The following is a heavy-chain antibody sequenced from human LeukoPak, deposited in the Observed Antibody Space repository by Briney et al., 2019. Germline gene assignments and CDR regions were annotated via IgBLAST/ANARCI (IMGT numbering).Heavy chain of an antibody. J-gene: IGHJ4*02. CDR2: IIPILGIA. V-gene: IGHV1-69*04. CDR1: GGTFSSYA. D-gene: IGHD6-13*01. Sequence: ASVKVSCKASGGTFSSYAISWVRQAPGQGLEWMGRIIPILGIANYAQKFQGRVTITADKSTSTAYMELSSLRSEDTAVYYCARGIAAAGTENHFDYWGEGTLVTVSS. CDR3: ARGIAAAGTENHFDY.